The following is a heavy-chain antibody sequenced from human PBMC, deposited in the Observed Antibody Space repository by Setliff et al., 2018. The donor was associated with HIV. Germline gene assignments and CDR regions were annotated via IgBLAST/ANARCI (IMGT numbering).Heavy chain of an antibody. CDR1: GYTFTNYY. V-gene: IGHV1-18*04. CDR3: ARDPGSSYYNYKYLDI. J-gene: IGHJ6*04. CDR2: INIRNGNT. D-gene: IGHD3-3*01. Sequence: ASVKVSCKAPGYTFTNYYLHRVRQAPGQGLEWMGWINIRNGNTNYAQKFQGRVTMTTDTSTSTAYMGLRSLRSDDTAVYYCARDPGSSYYNYKYLDIWGKGTTVTVSS.